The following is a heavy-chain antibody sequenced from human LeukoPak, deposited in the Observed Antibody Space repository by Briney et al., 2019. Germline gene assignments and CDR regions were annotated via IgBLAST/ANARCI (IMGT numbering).Heavy chain of an antibody. CDR2: IYTSGGT. V-gene: IGHV4-61*02. CDR1: GGSISSGSYY. J-gene: IGHJ1*01. Sequence: SETLSLTCTVSGGSISSGSYYWSWIRQPAGKGLEWIGRIYTSGGTNYNPSLKSRVTISVDTSKNQFSLKLSSVTAADTAVYYCARAGIAAAGTHFQHWGQGTLVTVSS. CDR3: ARAGIAAAGTHFQH. D-gene: IGHD6-13*01.